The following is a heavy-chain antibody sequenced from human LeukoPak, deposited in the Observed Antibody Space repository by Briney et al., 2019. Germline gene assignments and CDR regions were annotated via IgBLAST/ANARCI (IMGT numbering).Heavy chain of an antibody. D-gene: IGHD6-19*01. CDR3: ARPASSGWYSMGFQH. CDR1: GFTFSSYW. J-gene: IGHJ1*01. Sequence: GGSLRLSCAASGFTFSSYWMHWVRQAPGKGLVWVSRINSDGSSTSYADSVKGRFTISRDNAKNTLYLQMNSLRAEDTAVYYCARPASSGWYSMGFQHWGQGTLVTVSS. V-gene: IGHV3-74*01. CDR2: INSDGSST.